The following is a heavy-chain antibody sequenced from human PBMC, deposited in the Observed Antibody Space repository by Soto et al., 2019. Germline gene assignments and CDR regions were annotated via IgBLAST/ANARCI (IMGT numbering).Heavy chain of an antibody. CDR2: INPNSGGT. CDR1: GYTFTDYY. J-gene: IGHJ4*02. V-gene: IGHV1-2*02. CDR3: ARRKGDYYDSSGYHYYFDY. Sequence: ASVKVSCKASGYTFTDYYVHWVRQAPGQGLEWMGWINPNSGGTKSAQKFQGRVTMTRDTSISTAYMELSRLRSDDTAVYYCARRKGDYYDSSGYHYYFDYWGQGTLVPVSS. D-gene: IGHD3-22*01.